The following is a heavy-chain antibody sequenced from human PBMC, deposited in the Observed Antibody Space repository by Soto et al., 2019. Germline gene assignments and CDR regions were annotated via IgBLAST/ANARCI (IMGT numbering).Heavy chain of an antibody. Sequence: QVQLVQCGAEVKKPGASVKVSCRISGYTLTDLSMYWVRQARGKGPEWMGGYDTEYGETFYAQKFQGRVSMTEDTSTDTAYMELSSLRSEDTAVYYCATSSTFGGVKPPDYWGQGTLVTVSS. D-gene: IGHD3-16*01. CDR3: ATSSTFGGVKPPDY. CDR1: GYTLTDLS. V-gene: IGHV1-24*01. J-gene: IGHJ4*02. CDR2: YDTEYGET.